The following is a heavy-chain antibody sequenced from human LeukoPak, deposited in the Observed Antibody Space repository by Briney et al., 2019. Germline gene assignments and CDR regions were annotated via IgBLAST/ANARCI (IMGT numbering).Heavy chain of an antibody. V-gene: IGHV1-3*01. CDR1: GYTFINYA. Sequence: ASVKVSCKASGYTFINYAIHWVRQAPGQRLEWMGWINAYNGDTEYSQKFQGRVTMTTDTSTSTAYMEVRSLRSDDTAVYYCARHCGGDCYSGYDYWGQGTLVTVSS. J-gene: IGHJ4*02. CDR3: ARHCGGDCYSGYDY. CDR2: INAYNGDT. D-gene: IGHD2-21*02.